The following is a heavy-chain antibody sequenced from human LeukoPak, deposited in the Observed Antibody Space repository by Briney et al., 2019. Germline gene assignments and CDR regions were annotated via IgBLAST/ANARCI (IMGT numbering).Heavy chain of an antibody. V-gene: IGHV3-21*01. D-gene: IGHD1-1*01. CDR1: GFTFSSYS. J-gene: IGHJ6*02. CDR3: ARLTTVHYGMDV. Sequence: PGGSLRLSCAASGFTFSSYSMNWVRQAPGKGLEWVSSISSSGSYIYYADSVKGRFTISRDNAKNSLYLQMNSLRAEDTAVYYCARLTTVHYGMDVWGQGTTVTVSS. CDR2: ISSSGSYI.